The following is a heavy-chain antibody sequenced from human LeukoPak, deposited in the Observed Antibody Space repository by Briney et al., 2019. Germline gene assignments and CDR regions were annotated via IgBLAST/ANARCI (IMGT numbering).Heavy chain of an antibody. V-gene: IGHV3-7*01. Sequence: PGGSLRLSCAASGFTFSSYWMSWVRQAPGKGLEWVANIKQDGSEKYYVGSVKGRFTISRDNAKNSLYLQINSLRAEDTAVYYCASRYCSSTSCRLEHYYYYYMDVWGKGTTVTVSS. CDR1: GFTFSSYW. D-gene: IGHD2-2*01. J-gene: IGHJ6*03. CDR3: ASRYCSSTSCRLEHYYYYYMDV. CDR2: IKQDGSEK.